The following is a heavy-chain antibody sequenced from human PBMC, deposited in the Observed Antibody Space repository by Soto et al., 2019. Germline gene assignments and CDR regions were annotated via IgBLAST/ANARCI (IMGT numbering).Heavy chain of an antibody. CDR1: GFTFSSYW. J-gene: IGHJ1*01. V-gene: IGHV3-74*01. CDR3: SRPDITMLRTVIITELFEL. CDR2: INSDGSST. D-gene: IGHD3-10*01. Sequence: GGSLRLSCAASGFTFSSYWLHWVRQAPGKGLVWVSRINSDGSSTSYADSVKGRFTISRDNAKNTLYLQMNSLRAEDTAVYYCSRPDITMLRTVIITELFELWGQGRQVTVSS.